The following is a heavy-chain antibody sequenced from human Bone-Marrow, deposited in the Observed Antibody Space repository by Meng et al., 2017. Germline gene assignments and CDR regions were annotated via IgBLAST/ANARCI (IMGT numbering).Heavy chain of an antibody. CDR3: ARDEDISAAGKLFGDY. CDR1: GYTFPDYW. J-gene: IGHJ4*03. D-gene: IGHD6-13*01. V-gene: IGHV1-2*06. Sequence: SVKVSCKASGYTFPDYWLHWVRRAPGQGLEWMGRINPKSGDTHYAQRFQGRVTMTGDTSISTAYMELSGLRSDDTAMYYCARDEDISAAGKLFGDYWGQGTTVTVSS. CDR2: INPKSGDT.